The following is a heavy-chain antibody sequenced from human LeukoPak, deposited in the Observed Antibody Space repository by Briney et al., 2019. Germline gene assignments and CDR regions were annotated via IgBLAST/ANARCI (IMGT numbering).Heavy chain of an antibody. CDR3: ARWSSSWYFFDY. V-gene: IGHV4-61*02. Sequence: PSETLSLTCTVSGGSISSVGYYWSWIRQPAGKGLEWIGRIYSSGSTNYNPSLKSRVTISVDTSNNQFSLKLTSVTAADTAVYYCARWSSSWYFFDYWGQGTLVTVSS. CDR2: IYSSGST. CDR1: GGSISSVGYY. D-gene: IGHD6-13*01. J-gene: IGHJ4*02.